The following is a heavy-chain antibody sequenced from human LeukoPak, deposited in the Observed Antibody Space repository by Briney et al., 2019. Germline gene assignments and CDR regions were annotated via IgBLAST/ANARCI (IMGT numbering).Heavy chain of an antibody. Sequence: VASVKVSCKASGYTFTDYHMHWVRQAPGQGLEWMGWINPNTGDTNYAQSFQGRVTTTRDTSITTSYMELSSLISDDTALYYCARGGHGHTQNDYWGQGTLVTVSS. CDR1: GYTFTDYH. D-gene: IGHD2-2*02. CDR3: ARGGHGHTQNDY. J-gene: IGHJ4*02. CDR2: INPNTGDT. V-gene: IGHV1-2*02.